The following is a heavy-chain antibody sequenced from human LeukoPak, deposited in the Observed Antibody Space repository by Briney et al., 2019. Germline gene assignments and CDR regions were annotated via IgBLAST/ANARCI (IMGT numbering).Heavy chain of an antibody. Sequence: GGSLRLSCAASGFTFSSYAMSWVRQAPGKGLEWVSAISGSGGSTYYADSVKVRFTISRDNSKNTLYLQMNSLRAEDTAVYYCAKGDITFGGVIVRPDFDYWGQGTLVTVSS. CDR2: ISGSGGST. CDR1: GFTFSSYA. D-gene: IGHD3-16*02. V-gene: IGHV3-23*01. J-gene: IGHJ4*02. CDR3: AKGDITFGGVIVRPDFDY.